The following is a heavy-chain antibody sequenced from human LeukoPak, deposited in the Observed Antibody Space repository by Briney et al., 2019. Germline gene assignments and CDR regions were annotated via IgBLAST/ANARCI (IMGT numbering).Heavy chain of an antibody. J-gene: IGHJ6*02. CDR3: ASGSGSSGWSYYYYYYGMDV. CDR2: MNPNSGNT. Sequence: ASVKVSCKASGYTFTSYDINWVRQATGQGLEWMRWMNPNSGNTGYAQKFQGRVTMTRNTSISTAYMELSSLRSEDTAVYYCASGSGSSGWSYYYYYYGMDVWGQGTTVTVSS. V-gene: IGHV1-8*01. D-gene: IGHD6-19*01. CDR1: GYTFTSYD.